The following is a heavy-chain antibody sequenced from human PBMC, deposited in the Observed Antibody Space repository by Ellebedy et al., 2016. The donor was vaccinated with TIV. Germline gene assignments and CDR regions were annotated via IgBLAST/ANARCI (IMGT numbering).Heavy chain of an antibody. J-gene: IGHJ4*02. CDR3: ARVGSSGWFKDY. Sequence: GESLKISCAASGFTFSSYSMNWVRQAPGKGLEWISYISSSGGSIYYADSVKGRFTVSRNNAKNSLYLQMNSLRDEDTAVYYCARVGSSGWFKDYWGQGDLVTVSS. V-gene: IGHV3-48*02. D-gene: IGHD6-19*01. CDR2: ISSSGGSI. CDR1: GFTFSSYS.